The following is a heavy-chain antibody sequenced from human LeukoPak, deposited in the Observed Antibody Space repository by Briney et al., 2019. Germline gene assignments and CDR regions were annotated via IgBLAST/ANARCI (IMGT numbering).Heavy chain of an antibody. CDR1: GYSISGGYY. CDR3: ARGGGSYYY. D-gene: IGHD1-26*01. V-gene: IGHV4-34*01. CDR2: INHSGST. Sequence: SETLSLTCTVSGYSISGGYYWSWIRQPPGKGLEWIGEINHSGSTNYNPSLKSRVTISVDTSKNQFSLKLSSVTAADTAVYYCARGGGSYYYWGQGTLVTVSS. J-gene: IGHJ4*02.